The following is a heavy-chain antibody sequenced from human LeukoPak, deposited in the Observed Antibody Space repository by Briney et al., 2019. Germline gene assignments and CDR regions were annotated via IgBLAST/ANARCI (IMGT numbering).Heavy chain of an antibody. CDR3: ARGLIVATTNDYFDY. D-gene: IGHD5-12*01. CDR2: INHSGST. Sequence: SETLSLTCAVYGGSFSGYYWSWIRQPPGKGLEWSGEINHSGSTNYNPSLKSRVTISVDTSKNQFSLKLSSVTAADTAVYYCARGLIVATTNDYFDYWGQGTLVTVSS. CDR1: GGSFSGYY. J-gene: IGHJ4*02. V-gene: IGHV4-34*01.